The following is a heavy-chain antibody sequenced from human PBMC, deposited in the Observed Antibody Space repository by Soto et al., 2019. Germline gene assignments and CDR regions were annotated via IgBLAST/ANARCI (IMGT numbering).Heavy chain of an antibody. CDR2: IYYSGST. CDR1: GGSISSSSYY. Sequence: QLQLQESGPGLVKPSETLSLTCTVSGGSISSSSYYWGWIRQPPGKGLEWIGSIYYSGSTYYNPPLKSRVTISVDTSKNQCSLKLSSVTAADTAVYYCARHTPAISISDHWGQGTLVTVSS. J-gene: IGHJ4*02. V-gene: IGHV4-39*01. CDR3: ARHTPAISISDH. D-gene: IGHD2-15*01.